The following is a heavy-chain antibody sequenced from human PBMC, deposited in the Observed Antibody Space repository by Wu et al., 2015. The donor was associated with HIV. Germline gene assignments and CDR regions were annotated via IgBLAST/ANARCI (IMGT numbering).Heavy chain of an antibody. CDR2: INPNSGGT. Sequence: QVQLVQSGAEVKKPGVSVKVSCKASGYTFTGYYMHWVRQAPGQGLEWMGWINPNSGGTNYAQKFQGRVTMTRDTSISTAYMELSRLRSDDTAVYYCARGGGYIVGATAPDYWGQGTLVTVSS. D-gene: IGHD1-26*01. J-gene: IGHJ4*02. V-gene: IGHV1-2*02. CDR1: GYTFTGYY. CDR3: ARGGGYIVGATAPDY.